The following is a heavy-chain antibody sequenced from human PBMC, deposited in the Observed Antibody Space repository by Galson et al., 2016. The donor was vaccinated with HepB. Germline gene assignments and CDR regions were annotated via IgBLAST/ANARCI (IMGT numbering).Heavy chain of an antibody. CDR2: IYYSGST. CDR1: GGSISSSSYY. D-gene: IGHD3-3*01. Sequence: SETLSLTCIVSGGSISSSSYYWGWIRQPPGKGLEWIGSIYYSGSTYYNPSLKSRVTISVDTSKNQFSLKLSSVTAADTAVYYCARRPGYYDFWSGYRNYFDYWGQGTPVTVSS. CDR3: ARRPGYYDFWSGYRNYFDY. J-gene: IGHJ4*02. V-gene: IGHV4-39*01.